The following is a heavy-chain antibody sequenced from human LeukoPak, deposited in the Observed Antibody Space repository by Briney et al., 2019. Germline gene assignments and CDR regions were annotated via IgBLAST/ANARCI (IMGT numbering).Heavy chain of an antibody. V-gene: IGHV3-7*01. Sequence: GGSLRLSCAASGFSFRSYWMTWVRQGPGKGLEWVANINEDGSQKYYVDSVKGRFTISRDNAKYSLFLQMNSLRAEDTAVYYCARGGKKRLEYWGQGTLVTVSS. CDR2: INEDGSQK. CDR1: GFSFRSYW. J-gene: IGHJ4*02. CDR3: ARGGKKRLEY. D-gene: IGHD1-1*01.